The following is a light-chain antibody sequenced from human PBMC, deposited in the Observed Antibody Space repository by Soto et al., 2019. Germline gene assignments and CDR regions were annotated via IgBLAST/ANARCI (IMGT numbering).Light chain of an antibody. CDR2: GVS. V-gene: IGLV2-14*01. J-gene: IGLJ1*01. Sequence: VLTQPASLSGAPGQSITISCTGTSSYVGSYNSVSWYQQHPGKAPKLMIYGVSNRPSGVSIRFSGSKSGNTASLTISGLQAEDEGDYYCSSYTTSASYVFGTGTKVTVL. CDR3: SSYTTSASYV. CDR1: SSYVGSYNS.